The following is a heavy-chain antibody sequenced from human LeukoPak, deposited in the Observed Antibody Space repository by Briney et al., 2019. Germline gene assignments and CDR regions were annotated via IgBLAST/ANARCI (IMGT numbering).Heavy chain of an antibody. V-gene: IGHV3-30-3*01. D-gene: IGHD1/OR15-1a*01. CDR3: ARDNNVH. CDR1: GFTFSSYA. Sequence: GGSLRLSCAASGFTFSSYAMHWVRQAPGKGLEWVAVISYDGSNKYYADSVKGRFTISRDNSKNTLYLQMNSLRAEDTAVYYCARDNNVHWGQGTLVTVSS. J-gene: IGHJ1*01. CDR2: ISYDGSNK.